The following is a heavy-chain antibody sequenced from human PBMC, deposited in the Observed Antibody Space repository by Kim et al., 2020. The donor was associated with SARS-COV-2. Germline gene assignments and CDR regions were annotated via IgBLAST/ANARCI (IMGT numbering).Heavy chain of an antibody. J-gene: IGHJ6*02. CDR1: GYSFTSYW. D-gene: IGHD6-13*01. CDR3: ARRRATGWAAAGTNYYYYGMDV. V-gene: IGHV5-10-1*01. CDR2: IDPSDSYT. Sequence: GESLKISCKGSGYSFTSYWISWVRQMPGKGLEWMGRIDPSDSYTNYSPSFQGHVTISADKSISTAYLQWSSLKASDTAMYYCARRRATGWAAAGTNYYYYGMDVWGQGTTVTVSS.